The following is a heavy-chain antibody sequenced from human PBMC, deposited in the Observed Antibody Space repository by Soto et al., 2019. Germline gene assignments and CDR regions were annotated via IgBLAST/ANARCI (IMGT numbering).Heavy chain of an antibody. CDR1: VFALTTSGGS. CDR2: IYWDDDK. J-gene: IGHJ4*02. Sequence: QITLKESGPTLVKPTQTLTLTCTFSVFALTTSGGSVGWIRQPPGKALEWLALIYWDDDKRYSPSLKSRLTIPKDPLKTQLVLTMANMGPVDPATNYCGNRKPWGGGDYFDFWGQGTLVTVSS. D-gene: IGHD3-16*01. V-gene: IGHV2-5*02. CDR3: GNRKPWGGGDYFDF.